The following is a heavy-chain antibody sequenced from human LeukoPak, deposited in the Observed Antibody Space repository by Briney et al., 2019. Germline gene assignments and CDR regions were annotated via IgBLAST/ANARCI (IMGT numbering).Heavy chain of an antibody. CDR1: GFTFSSFD. CDR2: IGTAGAT. Sequence: PGGSLRLSCAASGFTFSSFDMHWVRQTTGKGLEWVSGIGTAGATFYPGSVKGRFTISGENAKNSLYLQMNNLRVGDTAVYYCARATAGFDYWGQGTLVTVSS. V-gene: IGHV3-13*01. CDR3: ARATAGFDY. J-gene: IGHJ4*02.